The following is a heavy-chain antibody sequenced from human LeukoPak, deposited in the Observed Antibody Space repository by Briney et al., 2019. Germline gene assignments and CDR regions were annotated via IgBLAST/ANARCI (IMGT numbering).Heavy chain of an antibody. CDR1: GFTFSSYA. J-gene: IGHJ4*02. CDR3: AREDTMVRGIDY. CDR2: ISSNGGST. D-gene: IGHD3-10*01. Sequence: PGGSLRLSFAGSGFTFSSYAMHWVRQAPGKGLEYVSAISSNGGSTYYANSVKGRFTISRDNSKNTLYLQMGSLRAEDMAVYYCAREDTMVRGIDYWGQGTLVTVSS. V-gene: IGHV3-64*01.